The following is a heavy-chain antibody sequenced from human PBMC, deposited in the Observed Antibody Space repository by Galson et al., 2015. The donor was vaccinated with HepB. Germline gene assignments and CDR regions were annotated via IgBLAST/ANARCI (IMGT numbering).Heavy chain of an antibody. CDR2: IRSKTDGGTT. D-gene: IGHD1-26*01. J-gene: IGHJ4*02. CDR3: TTDLKAPVLEATTGFDY. CDR1: GFIFSNAW. Sequence: SLRLSCAASGFIFSNAWMSWVHQAPGKGLEWVGRIRSKTDGGTTDYAAPVKGRFTISRDDSKNTLYLQMNSLKTEDTAVYYCTTDLKAPVLEATTGFDYWGQGALVTVSS. V-gene: IGHV3-15*01.